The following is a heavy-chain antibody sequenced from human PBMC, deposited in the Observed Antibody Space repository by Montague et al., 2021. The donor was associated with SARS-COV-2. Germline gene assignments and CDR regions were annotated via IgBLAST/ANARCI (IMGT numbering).Heavy chain of an antibody. V-gene: IGHV4-31*03. Sequence: TLSLTCTVSGGSISSGGYYWSWIRQHPGKGLEWIGYIYYSGXTXYXXXXKXRVTISVDTSKNQFSLNLSSVTAADTAMFYCARAQTFFGVVLISFEYWGQGTLVTVSS. CDR1: GGSISSGGYY. CDR3: ARAQTFFGVVLISFEY. CDR2: IYYSGXT. D-gene: IGHD3-3*01. J-gene: IGHJ4*02.